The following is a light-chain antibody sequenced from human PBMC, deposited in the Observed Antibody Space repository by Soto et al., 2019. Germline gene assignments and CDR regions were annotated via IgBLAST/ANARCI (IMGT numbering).Light chain of an antibody. Sequence: DIQMAQSPSILSASVGDRVTITCRPSQSISSWLAWYHQKSGKAPKLLIYVAYSLESGVPSRFIGSGSGTEFLLPFSRLQPDVFATYNCQWNNSYAPYTVGQGTKLEIK. CDR2: VAY. J-gene: IGKJ2*01. CDR1: QSISSW. CDR3: QWNNSYAPYT. V-gene: IGKV1-5*01.